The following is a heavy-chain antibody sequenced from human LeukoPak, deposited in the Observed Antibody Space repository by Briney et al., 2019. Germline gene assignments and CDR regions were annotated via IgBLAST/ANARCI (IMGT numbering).Heavy chain of an antibody. J-gene: IGHJ4*02. CDR1: GGSISSYY. Sequence: PSETLSLTCTVSGGSISSYYWSWIRQPPGKGLEWIGYIYYSGSTNYNPSLKSRVTISVETSKNQFSLKLSSVTAADTAVYYCARGVVIAPQTFDYWGQGTLVTVSS. CDR3: ARGVVIAPQTFDY. V-gene: IGHV4-59*01. D-gene: IGHD2-21*01. CDR2: IYYSGST.